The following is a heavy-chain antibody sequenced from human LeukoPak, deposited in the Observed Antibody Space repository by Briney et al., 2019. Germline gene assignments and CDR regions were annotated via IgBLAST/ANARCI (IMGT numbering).Heavy chain of an antibody. CDR2: ISYDGSNK. V-gene: IGHV3-30*18. CDR1: GFTFSSYG. Sequence: GGSLRLSCAASGFTFSSYGMHWVRQAPGKGLEWVAVISYDGSNKYYADSVKGRFTISRDNSKNTLYLQMNSLRAEGTAVYYCAKGGYGDYYYYGMDVWGKGTTVTVSS. J-gene: IGHJ6*04. CDR3: AKGGYGDYYYYGMDV. D-gene: IGHD4-17*01.